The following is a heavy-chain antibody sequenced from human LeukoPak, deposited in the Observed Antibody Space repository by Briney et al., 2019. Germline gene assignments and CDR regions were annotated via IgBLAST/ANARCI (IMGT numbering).Heavy chain of an antibody. CDR3: ARGKYYDSLGYYVGGGAFDI. CDR1: GFTVSDNY. V-gene: IGHV3-53*01. CDR2: IFSGGST. J-gene: IGHJ3*02. D-gene: IGHD3-22*01. Sequence: GGSLRLSCAASGFTVSDNYMNWVRQAPGKGLEWVSVIFSGGSTYYADSVKGRFTISRDNSKNTLYLQVNSLRAEDTGVYYCARGKYYDSLGYYVGGGAFDIWGQGTMVTVSS.